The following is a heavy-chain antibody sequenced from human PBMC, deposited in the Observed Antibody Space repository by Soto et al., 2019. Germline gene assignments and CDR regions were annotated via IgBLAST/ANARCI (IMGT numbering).Heavy chain of an antibody. V-gene: IGHV3-21*01. CDR2: ISSSSSHI. CDR1: GFTFSSYS. CDR3: AGDDNWFDP. J-gene: IGHJ5*02. Sequence: GGSLRLSCAASGFTFSSYSMNWVRQAPGKGLEWVSSISSSSSHIYYADSVKGRFTISRDNAKNSLYLQMNSLRAEDTAVYYCAGDDNWFDPWGQGTLVTVSS.